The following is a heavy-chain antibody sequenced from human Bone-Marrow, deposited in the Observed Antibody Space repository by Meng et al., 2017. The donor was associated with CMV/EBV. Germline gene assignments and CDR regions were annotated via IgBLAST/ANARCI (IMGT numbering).Heavy chain of an antibody. V-gene: IGHV4-34*01. CDR1: GGSFSGYY. CDR2: INHSGST. CDR3: ARRRGRLYQLSH. Sequence: AETLSLTCAVYGGSFSGYYWSWIRQPPGKGLEWIGEINHSGSTNYKPSLKSRVPISVDTSKNQFYLKLSSVTAADTAVYYCARRRGRLYQLSHWGQGTLVTVSS. J-gene: IGHJ4*02. D-gene: IGHD2-2*01.